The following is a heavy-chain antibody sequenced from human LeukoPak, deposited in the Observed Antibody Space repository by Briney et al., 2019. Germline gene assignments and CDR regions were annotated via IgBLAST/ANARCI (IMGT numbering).Heavy chain of an antibody. Sequence: ASVKVSCKASGYTFTGYYMHWVRQAPGQGLEWMGWINPNSGGTNYAQKFQGRVTMTRDTPISTAYMELSSLRSEDTAVYYCAREEYSEGFDPWGQGTLVTVSS. D-gene: IGHD6-6*01. CDR2: INPNSGGT. CDR3: AREEYSEGFDP. CDR1: GYTFTGYY. V-gene: IGHV1-2*02. J-gene: IGHJ5*02.